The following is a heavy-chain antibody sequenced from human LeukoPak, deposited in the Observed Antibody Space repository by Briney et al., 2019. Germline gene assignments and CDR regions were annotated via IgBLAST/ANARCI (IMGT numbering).Heavy chain of an antibody. CDR1: GYTFTGYY. D-gene: IGHD5-18*01. CDR2: INPNSGGT. CDR3: ASGERGYSYGQYYYYYMDV. J-gene: IGHJ6*03. Sequence: GASVKVSCKASGYTFTGYYMHWVRQAPGQGLEWMGWINPNSGGTNYAQKFQGRVTMTRDTSISTAYMELSRLRSDDTAVYYCASGERGYSYGQYYYYYMDVWGKGTTVTVSS. V-gene: IGHV1-2*02.